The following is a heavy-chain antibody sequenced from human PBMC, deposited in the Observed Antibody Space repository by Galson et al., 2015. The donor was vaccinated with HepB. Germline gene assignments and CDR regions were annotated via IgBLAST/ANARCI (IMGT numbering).Heavy chain of an antibody. V-gene: IGHV1-69*13. J-gene: IGHJ3*02. D-gene: IGHD3-3*01. CDR1: GGTFSSYA. Sequence: SVKVSCKASGGTFSSYAISWVQQAPGQGLEWMGGIIPIFGTANYAQKFQGRVTITADESTSTAYMELSSLRSEDTAVYYCARDRSFTIFGADAFDIWGQGTMVTVSS. CDR3: ARDRSFTIFGADAFDI. CDR2: IIPIFGTA.